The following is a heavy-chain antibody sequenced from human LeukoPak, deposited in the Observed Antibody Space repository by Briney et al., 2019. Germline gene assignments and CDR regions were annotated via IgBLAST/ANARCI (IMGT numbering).Heavy chain of an antibody. CDR1: GFTFSSYW. V-gene: IGHV3-7*01. CDR3: ARDYSSSWYGSRSEKYYFDY. Sequence: GGSLRLSCAASGFTFSSYWMSWVRQAPGKGLEWVANIKQDGSEKYYVDSVKGRFTISRDNAKNSLYLQMNSLRAEDTAVYYCARDYSSSWYGSRSEKYYFDYWGQGTLVTVSS. CDR2: IKQDGSEK. J-gene: IGHJ4*02. D-gene: IGHD6-13*01.